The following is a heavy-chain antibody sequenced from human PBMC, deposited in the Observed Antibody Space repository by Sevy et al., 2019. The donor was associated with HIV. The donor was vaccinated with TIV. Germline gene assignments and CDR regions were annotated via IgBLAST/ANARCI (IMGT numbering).Heavy chain of an antibody. CDR1: GFTFTRYA. V-gene: IGHV3-30-3*01. D-gene: IGHD3-16*01. Sequence: GGSLRLSCEASGFTFTRYAFHWVRQAPGKGLEWVAFISKEGTNKYYIDSVKGRFTISRDNSRNTLFLQMERLRAEDTAMYFCARDAHAVLHWGSFDSWGQGTLVTVSS. CDR2: ISKEGTNK. J-gene: IGHJ4*02. CDR3: ARDAHAVLHWGSFDS.